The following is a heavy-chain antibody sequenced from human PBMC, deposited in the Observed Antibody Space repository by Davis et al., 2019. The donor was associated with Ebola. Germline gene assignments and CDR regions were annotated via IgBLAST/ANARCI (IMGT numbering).Heavy chain of an antibody. J-gene: IGHJ6*03. CDR1: GYTFTSYD. D-gene: IGHD2-8*02. Sequence: ASVKVSCKASGYTFTSYDINWVRQATGQGLEWMGWVSGYNGHTNYAQRFQGRVTMTTDTATSTAYMELRSLRSDDTAVYYCARDPGTGAGYLYHYMDVWGKGTTVTVSS. CDR2: VSGYNGHT. V-gene: IGHV1-18*01. CDR3: ARDPGTGAGYLYHYMDV.